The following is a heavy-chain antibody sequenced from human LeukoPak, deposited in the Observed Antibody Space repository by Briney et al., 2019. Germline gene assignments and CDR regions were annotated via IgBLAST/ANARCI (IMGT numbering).Heavy chain of an antibody. CDR2: THYTGDT. D-gene: IGHD3-22*01. J-gene: IGHJ4*02. V-gene: IGHV4-59*01. Sequence: PSETLSLTCTVSGGSISFYYWSWVRQPPGKGLELIAYTHYTGDTNYNPALKSRVTISEDTSKNQISLKLSSVTAADTAVYYCARVRGYYDSSGYDYWGQGTLVTVSS. CDR3: ARVRGYYDSSGYDY. CDR1: GGSISFYY.